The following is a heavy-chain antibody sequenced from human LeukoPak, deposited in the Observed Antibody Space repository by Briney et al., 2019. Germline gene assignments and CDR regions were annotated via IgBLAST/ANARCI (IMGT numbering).Heavy chain of an antibody. CDR2: ISSSGSTI. D-gene: IGHD3-10*01. CDR1: GFTFSSYE. Sequence: QPGGSLRLSCAASGFTFSSYEMNWVRQAPGKGLEWVSYISSSGSTIYYADSVKGRFTISRDNAKNSLYLQMNSLRVGDTAVYYCARTTMVRGVMTYWGQGTLVTVSS. CDR3: ARTTMVRGVMTY. V-gene: IGHV3-48*03. J-gene: IGHJ4*02.